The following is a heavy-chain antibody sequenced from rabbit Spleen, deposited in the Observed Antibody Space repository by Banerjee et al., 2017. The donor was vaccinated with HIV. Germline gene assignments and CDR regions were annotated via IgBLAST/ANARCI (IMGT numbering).Heavy chain of an antibody. D-gene: IGHD8-1*01. CDR1: GSSFSGSYW. CDR2: IDTSDGDT. CDR3: ARDAGTSFSTYGMDL. Sequence: QSLEESGGDLVKPGASLTLTCTASGSSFSGSYWMCWVRQAPGKGLEWIACIDTSDGDTDYANWPKGRFTISKTSSTTVTLQMTGLTAADTATYFCARDAGTSFSTYGMDLWGQGTLVTVS. J-gene: IGHJ6*01. V-gene: IGHV1S40*01.